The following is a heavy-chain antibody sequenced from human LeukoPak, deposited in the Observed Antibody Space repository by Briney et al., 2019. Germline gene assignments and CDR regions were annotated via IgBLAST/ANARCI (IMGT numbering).Heavy chain of an antibody. V-gene: IGHV4-31*03. CDR1: GGSISSGGYY. J-gene: IGHJ4*02. CDR3: ARGEEGEFSAAAGTSGGIDY. Sequence: SQTLSLTCTVSGGSISSGGYYWSWIRQHPGKGLEWIGYIYYSGSTYYNPSLKSRVTISVDTSKNQFSLKLSSVTAADTAVYYCARGEEGEFSAAAGTSGGIDYRGQGTLVTVSS. CDR2: IYYSGST. D-gene: IGHD6-13*01.